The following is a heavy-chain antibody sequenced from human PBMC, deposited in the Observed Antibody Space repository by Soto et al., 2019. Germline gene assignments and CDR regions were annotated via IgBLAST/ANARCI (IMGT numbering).Heavy chain of an antibody. D-gene: IGHD6-19*01. CDR2: ISAYNGKT. Sequence: ASVKVSCKASGYTFTSYGISWVRQAPGQGLEWRGWISAYNGKTNYAQKLQGRVTMTTETSTSTAYMELRSLRSDDTSVYYCARDLGFETVAGMDGGMDVWGQGTTVTVSS. J-gene: IGHJ6*02. CDR1: GYTFTSYG. V-gene: IGHV1-18*04. CDR3: ARDLGFETVAGMDGGMDV.